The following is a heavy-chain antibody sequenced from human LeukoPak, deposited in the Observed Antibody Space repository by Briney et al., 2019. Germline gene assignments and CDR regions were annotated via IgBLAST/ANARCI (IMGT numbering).Heavy chain of an antibody. CDR3: ARSSQWPDTLFGY. V-gene: IGHV4-59*01. J-gene: IGHJ4*02. D-gene: IGHD6-19*01. CDR1: GGSISSYY. Sequence: SETLSLTCTVSGGSISSYYWSWIRQPPGKGLEWIGYIYYSGSTNYNPSLRSRVTISVDTSKNQFSLNLSSVTAADTAVYYCARSSQWPDTLFGYWGQGTLVTVSS. CDR2: IYYSGST.